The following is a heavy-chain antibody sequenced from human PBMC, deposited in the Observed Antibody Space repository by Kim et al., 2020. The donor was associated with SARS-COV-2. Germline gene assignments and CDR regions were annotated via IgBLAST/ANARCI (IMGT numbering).Heavy chain of an antibody. V-gene: IGHV4-39*01. D-gene: IGHD2-15*01. CDR2: IYYSGST. CDR1: GGSISSSSYY. J-gene: IGHJ4*02. CDR3: ARGGVIFELNFDY. Sequence: SETLSLTCTVSGGSISSSSYYWGWIRQPPGKGLEWIGSIYYSGSTYYNPSLKSRVTISVDTSKNQFSLKLSSVTAADTAVYYCARGGVIFELNFDYWGQG.